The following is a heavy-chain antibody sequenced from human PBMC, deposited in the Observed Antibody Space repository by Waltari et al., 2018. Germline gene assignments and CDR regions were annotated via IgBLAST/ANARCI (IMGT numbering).Heavy chain of an antibody. V-gene: IGHV4-61*02. CDR1: GGSISSGSHY. Sequence: QVQLQESGPGLVKPSQTLSLTCTVCGGSISSGSHYWSWIRQPAGKGLEWIGRIYTSGSTNYNPSLKSRVTISVDTSKNQFSLKLSSVTAADTAVYYCARVGYYDSSGYDYWGQGTLVTVSS. CDR3: ARVGYYDSSGYDY. CDR2: IYTSGST. J-gene: IGHJ4*02. D-gene: IGHD3-22*01.